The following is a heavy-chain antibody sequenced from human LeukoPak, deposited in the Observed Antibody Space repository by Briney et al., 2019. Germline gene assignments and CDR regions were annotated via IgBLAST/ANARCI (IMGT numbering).Heavy chain of an antibody. Sequence: GASVKVSCKASGGTFSRYAISWVRQAPGQGLEWMGRIIPILGIANYAQKFQGRVTITADKSTSTAYMELSSLRSEDTAVYYCARAGGPPQNNWFDPWGQGTLVTVSS. J-gene: IGHJ5*02. D-gene: IGHD1-26*01. V-gene: IGHV1-69*04. CDR3: ARAGGPPQNNWFDP. CDR2: IIPILGIA. CDR1: GGTFSRYA.